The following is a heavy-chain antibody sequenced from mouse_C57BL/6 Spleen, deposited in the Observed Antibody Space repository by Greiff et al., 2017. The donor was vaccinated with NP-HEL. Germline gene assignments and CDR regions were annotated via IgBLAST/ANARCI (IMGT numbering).Heavy chain of an antibody. J-gene: IGHJ2*01. CDR1: GYTFTSYW. V-gene: IGHV1-53*01. CDR2: INPSNGGT. D-gene: IGHD1-1*01. Sequence: QVQLQQPGTELVKPGASVKLSCKASGYTFTSYWMHWVKQRPGQGLEWIGNINPSNGGTNYNEKFKSKATLTVDKSSSTASMQLSSLTSEDTAVYYCARLLLRGDFDYWGEGTTLTDSS. CDR3: ARLLLRGDFDY.